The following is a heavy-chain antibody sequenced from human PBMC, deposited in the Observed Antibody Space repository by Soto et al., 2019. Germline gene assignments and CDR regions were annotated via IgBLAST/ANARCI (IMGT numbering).Heavy chain of an antibody. J-gene: IGHJ4*02. CDR1: GGSISSGGYS. V-gene: IGHV4-30-2*01. CDR3: PREDYDLYYFDY. CDR2: IYHSGST. D-gene: IGHD3-3*01. Sequence: QLQLQESGSGLVKPSQTLSLTCAVSGGSISSGGYSWSWIRQPPGKGLEWIGYIYHSGSTYYNPYLKCPVTISVDRWKNKSSMKLSSVTAADTAVYYCPREDYDLYYFDYWGQGTLVIVSS.